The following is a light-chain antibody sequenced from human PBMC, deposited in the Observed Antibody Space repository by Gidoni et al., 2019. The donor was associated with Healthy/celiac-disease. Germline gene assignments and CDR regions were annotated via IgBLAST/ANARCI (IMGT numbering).Light chain of an antibody. CDR3: RKYNSATWT. J-gene: IGKJ1*01. Sequence: DIQMTQSPPSLSASVGDRVTITCRASQGIRNYLAWYQQKPGKVPKLLIYAASTLQSGVPSRFSGSGSGTEFTLTISSLQPEDVATYYCRKYNSATWTFGQGTKVEIK. V-gene: IGKV1-27*01. CDR1: QGIRNY. CDR2: AAS.